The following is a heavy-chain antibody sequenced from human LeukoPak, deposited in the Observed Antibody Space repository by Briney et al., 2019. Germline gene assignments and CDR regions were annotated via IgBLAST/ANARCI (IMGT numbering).Heavy chain of an antibody. D-gene: IGHD6-19*01. Sequence: SETLSLTCTVSGGSISSYYWGWIRQPAGKGLEWIGRIYTSGSTNYNPSLKSRVTMSVDTSKNQFSLKLSSVTAADTAVYYCARVDSSGWYLFDYWGQGTLVTVSS. J-gene: IGHJ4*02. CDR1: GGSISSYY. CDR3: ARVDSSGWYLFDY. V-gene: IGHV4-4*07. CDR2: IYTSGST.